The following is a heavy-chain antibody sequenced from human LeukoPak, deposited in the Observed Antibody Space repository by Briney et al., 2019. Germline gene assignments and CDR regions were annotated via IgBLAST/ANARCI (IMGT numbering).Heavy chain of an antibody. Sequence: GGSLRLSCAASRLTFSSYAMSWVRQAPGKGLEWVSAISGSGGSTYYADSVKGRFTISRDNSKNTLYLQMNSLRAEDTAVYYCAKDLGYSGSSNDAFDIWGQGTMVTVSS. D-gene: IGHD1-26*01. J-gene: IGHJ3*02. V-gene: IGHV3-23*01. CDR3: AKDLGYSGSSNDAFDI. CDR1: RLTFSSYA. CDR2: ISGSGGST.